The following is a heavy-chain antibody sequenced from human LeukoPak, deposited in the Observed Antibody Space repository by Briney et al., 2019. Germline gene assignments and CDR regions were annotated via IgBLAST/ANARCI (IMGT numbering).Heavy chain of an antibody. D-gene: IGHD6-19*01. J-gene: IGHJ4*02. Sequence: GGSLRLSCAASGFPFSSYEMNWVRQAPGKGLEWVSYISSSGSTIYYADSVKGRFTISRDNAKNSLYLQMNSLRAEDTAVYYCAREQWLLGGFDYWGQGTLVTVSS. CDR2: ISSSGSTI. CDR3: AREQWLLGGFDY. CDR1: GFPFSSYE. V-gene: IGHV3-48*03.